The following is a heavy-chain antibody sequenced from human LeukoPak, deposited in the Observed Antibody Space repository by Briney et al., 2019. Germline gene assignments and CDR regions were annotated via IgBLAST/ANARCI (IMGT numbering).Heavy chain of an antibody. Sequence: GASVKVSCKASGYTFTTNYAMNWVRQAPGHGLEWMGWIDTNTGNPTYAQDFTGRFVFSLDTSVSTAYLQISSLKAEDTAVYYCARDGYGDDAFDFWGQGTMVTVSS. CDR3: ARDGYGDDAFDF. D-gene: IGHD4-17*01. J-gene: IGHJ3*01. V-gene: IGHV7-4-1*02. CDR1: GYTFTTNYA. CDR2: IDTNTGNP.